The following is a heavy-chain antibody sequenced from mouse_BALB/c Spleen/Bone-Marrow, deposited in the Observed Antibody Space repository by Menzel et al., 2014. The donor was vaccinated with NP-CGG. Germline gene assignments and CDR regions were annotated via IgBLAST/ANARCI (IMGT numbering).Heavy chain of an antibody. V-gene: IGHV14-3*02. CDR1: GFKFKDTH. CDR3: SRDYGVTAWFAY. J-gene: IGHJ3*01. CDR2: IDPASGDT. D-gene: IGHD1-1*01. Sequence: EVQIQESGAELVKPGASVKLSCTASGFKFKDTHTHWVKQRPEQGLEWIGRIDPASGDTKYDPKFQGKAAITGDTSSNTAYLQLSSLTSEDTAVYYCSRDYGVTAWFAYWGQCTLVPFSA.